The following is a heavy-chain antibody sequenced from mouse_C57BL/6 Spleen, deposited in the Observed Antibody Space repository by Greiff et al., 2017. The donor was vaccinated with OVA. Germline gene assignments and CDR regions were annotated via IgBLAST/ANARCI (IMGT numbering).Heavy chain of an antibody. CDR3: ARGSIYYDYDGSSLYFDY. V-gene: IGHV1-39*01. J-gene: IGHJ2*01. Sequence: EVQLQQSGPELVKPGASVKISCKASGYSFTDYNMNWVKQSNGKSLEWIGVINPHYGTTSYNQKFKGKATLTVDQSSSTAYMQLNSLTSEDSAVYYCARGSIYYDYDGSSLYFDYWGQGTTLTVSS. D-gene: IGHD2-4*01. CDR2: INPHYGTT. CDR1: GYSFTDYN.